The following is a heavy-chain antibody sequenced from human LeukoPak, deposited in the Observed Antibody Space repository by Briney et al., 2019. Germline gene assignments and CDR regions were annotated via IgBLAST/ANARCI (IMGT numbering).Heavy chain of an antibody. V-gene: IGHV1-8*01. CDR1: GYTFTSHD. CDR2: MNPNSGYT. CDR3: ARGGSSYNDEHEEFDY. D-gene: IGHD3-22*01. Sequence: ASVKVSCKASGYTFTSHDINWVRQATGQGLEWMGWMNPNSGYTGYEQKFQGRVTMTRDTSTSTAHMELSSLRSEDTAVYYCARGGSSYNDEHEEFDYWGQGTVVTVSS. J-gene: IGHJ4*02.